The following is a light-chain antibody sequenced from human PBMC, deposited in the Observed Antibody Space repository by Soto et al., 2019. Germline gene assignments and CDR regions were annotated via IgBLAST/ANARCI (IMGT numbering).Light chain of an antibody. CDR1: QRISTY. CDR2: VAS. V-gene: IGKV1-39*01. CDR3: QQSYDTVAIT. J-gene: IGKJ5*01. Sequence: DSQMTQSPSSLSASVGDRVTITCRASQRISTYLNWYQQKPGQAPKLLIYVASLLQSGVPSRFSGSGSGTDFTLTFSGLQPEDFATYYCQQSYDTVAITFGQGTRLEIK.